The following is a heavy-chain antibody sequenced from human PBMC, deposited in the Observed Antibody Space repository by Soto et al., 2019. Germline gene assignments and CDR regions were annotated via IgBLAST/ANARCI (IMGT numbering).Heavy chain of an antibody. D-gene: IGHD3-9*01. Sequence: GGSLILSCAVSGFTFYYYAMHWVRQAPGKGLEWVSGISWNSVNIDYADSVKGRFSISRDNAKNSLYLQMNSLRAEDTALYYCAKDRDYDILTGSKAYFDYWGQGTLVTVSS. CDR2: ISWNSVNI. V-gene: IGHV3-9*01. J-gene: IGHJ4*02. CDR3: AKDRDYDILTGSKAYFDY. CDR1: GFTFYYYA.